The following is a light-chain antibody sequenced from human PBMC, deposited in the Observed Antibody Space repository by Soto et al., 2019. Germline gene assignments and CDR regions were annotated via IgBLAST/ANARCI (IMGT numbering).Light chain of an antibody. Sequence: EIVMTPSPATLSVSPGERATLSCRAIQSVSSNLAGYQQRRGPAPTLLIYGASNRATGIPARFSASGSGTQFTLTISSLQSEDFAFYYCQQYNNWPPTFGQGTRLEIK. V-gene: IGKV3-15*01. CDR1: QSVSSN. CDR3: QQYNNWPPT. J-gene: IGKJ5*01. CDR2: GAS.